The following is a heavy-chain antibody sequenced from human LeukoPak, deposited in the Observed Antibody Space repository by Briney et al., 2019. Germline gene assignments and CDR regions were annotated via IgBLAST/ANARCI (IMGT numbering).Heavy chain of an antibody. Sequence: PGGSLRLSCAASGFTFSSYAMSWVRQAPGKGLEWVSAIRGSGGSTYYADSVKGRFTISRDNSKNTLYLQMNSLRAEDTAVYYCAKDHAPHYYDSSGSLDYWGQGTLVTVSS. D-gene: IGHD3-22*01. CDR1: GFTFSSYA. CDR2: IRGSGGST. V-gene: IGHV3-23*01. CDR3: AKDHAPHYYDSSGSLDY. J-gene: IGHJ4*02.